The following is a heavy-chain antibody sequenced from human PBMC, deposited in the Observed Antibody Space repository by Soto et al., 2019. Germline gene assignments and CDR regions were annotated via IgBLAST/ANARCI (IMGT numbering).Heavy chain of an antibody. CDR3: TRGLRGPDY. CDR2: INNDGSDT. D-gene: IGHD3-16*01. Sequence: EVQLVESGGGLVQPGGSLRLSCAASGFSFSGHWMLWVRQAPGKGLVWVSRINNDGSDTVYADSVKGRFTISRDNDKNTLYLQMHSLRGEDTAVYYCTRGLRGPDYWGQGTLVTVSS. J-gene: IGHJ4*02. CDR1: GFSFSGHW. V-gene: IGHV3-74*01.